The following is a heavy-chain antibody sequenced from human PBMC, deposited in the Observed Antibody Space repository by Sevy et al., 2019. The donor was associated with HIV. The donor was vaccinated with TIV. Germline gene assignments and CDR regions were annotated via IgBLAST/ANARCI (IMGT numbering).Heavy chain of an antibody. CDR3: ARLSCSGGSCYSAFDY. D-gene: IGHD2-15*01. V-gene: IGHV3-7*01. CDR1: GFTFSSYR. CDR2: VNENGSVK. J-gene: IGHJ4*02. Sequence: GGSLRLSCAASGFTFSSYRMTWVRQAPGKGLEWVASVNENGSVKKYLNSVKGRLTISRDNVKNSLYLQMNILSAEDTALYYCARLSCSGGSCYSAFDYWGQGTLVTVSS.